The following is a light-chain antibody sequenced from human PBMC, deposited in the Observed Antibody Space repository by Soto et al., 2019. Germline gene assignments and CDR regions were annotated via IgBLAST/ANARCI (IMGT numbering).Light chain of an antibody. CDR2: GAS. J-gene: IGKJ3*01. V-gene: IGKV3-20*01. Sequence: EIVLTQSPGTLSLSPGERATLSCRASQSVSSSYLAWYQQKPGQAPRLLIYGASSRATGIPDRFSGSGSGTDFTLTIRRLEPEDFAAYYCQQYGSSKFTFGSGTKVDLK. CDR1: QSVSSSY. CDR3: QQYGSSKFT.